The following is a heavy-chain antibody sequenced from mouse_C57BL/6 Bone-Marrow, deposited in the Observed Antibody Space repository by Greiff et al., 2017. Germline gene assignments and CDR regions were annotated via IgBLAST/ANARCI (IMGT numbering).Heavy chain of an antibody. CDR2: IWRGGST. Sequence: VQRVESGPGLVQPSQSLSITCTVSGFSLTSYGVHWVRQSPGKGLEWLGVIWRGGSTDYNAAVMSRLSITKDNSKSQVFFKMNSLQADDTAIYYCATLVATPWFAYWGQGTLVTVSA. D-gene: IGHD1-1*01. CDR1: GFSLTSYG. J-gene: IGHJ3*01. CDR3: ATLVATPWFAY. V-gene: IGHV2-5*01.